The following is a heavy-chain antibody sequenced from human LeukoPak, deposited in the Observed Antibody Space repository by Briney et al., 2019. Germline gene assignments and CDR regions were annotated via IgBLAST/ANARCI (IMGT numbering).Heavy chain of an antibody. CDR1: GFTFSNYG. J-gene: IGHJ4*02. CDR3: ARDPGWIYFDS. CDR2: TSGNGGTT. D-gene: IGHD5-12*01. Sequence: GGSLRLSCAASGFTFSNYGMNWVRQAPGKGLEWVSSTSGNGGTTYYADSVKGRFTISRDNSKNTLYLQMNSLRVEDTAVYYCARDPGWIYFDSWGQGTLVTVSS. V-gene: IGHV3-23*01.